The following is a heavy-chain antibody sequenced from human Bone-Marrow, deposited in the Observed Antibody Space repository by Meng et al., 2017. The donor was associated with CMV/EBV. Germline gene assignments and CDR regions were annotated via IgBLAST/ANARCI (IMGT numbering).Heavy chain of an antibody. D-gene: IGHD2-2*01. V-gene: IGHV1-69*04. J-gene: IGHJ6*02. Sequence: SVKVSCKASGDTFISHTISWVRQAPGQGLEWMGRIISILGVANSAQKFQGRVTITADKSTNTDYMELSRLRSEDTAVYYCATDGGYCSSTSCYGYGKEHYYYYGMDVWGQGTTVTVSS. CDR3: ATDGGYCSSTSCYGYGKEHYYYYGMDV. CDR2: IISILGVA. CDR1: GDTFISHT.